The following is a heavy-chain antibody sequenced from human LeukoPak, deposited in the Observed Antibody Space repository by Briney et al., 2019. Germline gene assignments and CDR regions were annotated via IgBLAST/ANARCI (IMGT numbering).Heavy chain of an antibody. CDR3: ARGYSSGFGN. CDR2: INPSRGST. CDR1: GYSFTSHY. D-gene: IGHD6-19*01. V-gene: IGHV1-46*01. J-gene: IGHJ4*02. Sequence: ASVKVSCKASGYSFTSHYIRWVRQAPGQGLEWMGIINPSRGSTSYAQKFQGRVTVTRDTSTSTVYMDLSSLGSEDTAVYYCARGYSSGFGNWGQGTLVTVSS.